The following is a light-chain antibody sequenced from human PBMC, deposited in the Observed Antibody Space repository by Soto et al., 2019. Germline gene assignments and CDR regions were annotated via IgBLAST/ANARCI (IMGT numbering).Light chain of an antibody. V-gene: IGLV1-47*02. J-gene: IGLJ2*01. Sequence: QSVLTQPPSVSGAPGQRVTISCTGSSSNIGAGYDVHWYQHLPGTAPKLLIYSNNQRPSGVPDRFSGSKSGTSAFLAISGLRSGDEADYYCAAWDDSLSGPVFGGGTKVTVL. CDR1: SSNIGAGYD. CDR2: SNN. CDR3: AAWDDSLSGPV.